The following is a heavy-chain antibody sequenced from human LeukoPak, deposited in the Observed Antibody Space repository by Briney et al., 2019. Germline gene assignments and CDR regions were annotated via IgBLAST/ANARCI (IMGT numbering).Heavy chain of an antibody. CDR1: GFTFSNYA. CDR3: AKLSHTYYYDSSGYLFDY. Sequence: PGGSLRLSCAASGFTFSNYAMTWVRQAPGKGLEWVSAISGSGGSTYYADSVKGRFTISRDNSKNTLYLQMNSLRAEDTAVYYCAKLSHTYYYDSSGYLFDYWGQGTLVTVSS. V-gene: IGHV3-23*01. D-gene: IGHD3-22*01. J-gene: IGHJ4*02. CDR2: ISGSGGST.